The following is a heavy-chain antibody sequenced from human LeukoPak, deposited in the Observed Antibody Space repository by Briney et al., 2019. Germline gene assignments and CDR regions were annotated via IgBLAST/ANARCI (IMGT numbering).Heavy chain of an antibody. D-gene: IGHD6-13*01. CDR1: GFTFSSYA. Sequence: GGSLRLSCAASGFTFSSYAMSWVRQAPGKGLEWVSTISGNGDYTYYADSVKGRFTISRDNSKNTLYLQMNSLRAEDTAVYYCAKDPQSIAAAGFNFDYWGQGTLVTVSS. J-gene: IGHJ4*02. V-gene: IGHV3-23*01. CDR3: AKDPQSIAAAGFNFDY. CDR2: ISGNGDYT.